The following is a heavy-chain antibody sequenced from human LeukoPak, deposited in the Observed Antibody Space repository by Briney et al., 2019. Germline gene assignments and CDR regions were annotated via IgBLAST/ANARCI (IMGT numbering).Heavy chain of an antibody. CDR3: AVDTAMANGY. D-gene: IGHD5-18*01. J-gene: IGHJ4*02. Sequence: SETLSLTCAVYGGSFSGYYWSWIRQPPGKGLEWIGEINHSGSTNYNPSLKSRVTISVDTSKNQFSLKLSSVTAADTAVYYCAVDTAMANGYWGQGTLVTVSS. V-gene: IGHV4-34*01. CDR2: INHSGST. CDR1: GGSFSGYY.